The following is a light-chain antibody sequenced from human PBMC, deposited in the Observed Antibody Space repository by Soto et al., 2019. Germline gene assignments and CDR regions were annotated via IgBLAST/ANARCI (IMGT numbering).Light chain of an antibody. V-gene: IGKV2-28*01. CDR1: RSLLSSNGYNY. J-gene: IGKJ1*01. Sequence: DVVMTQSPLSLPVTPGEPASISCRSSRSLLSSNGYNYLNWYLQKPGQSPQLLIYLGSNRASGVPDRFSGSGSGTDFTLKISRVEAEDVGVYYCMQALQTPTFGQGTKVDIK. CDR3: MQALQTPT. CDR2: LGS.